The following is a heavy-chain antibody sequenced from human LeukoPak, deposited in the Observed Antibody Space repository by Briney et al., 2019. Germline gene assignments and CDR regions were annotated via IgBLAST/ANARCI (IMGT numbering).Heavy chain of an antibody. CDR3: ARVYGNFRNYFDY. Sequence: SETLSLTCAVYGGSFSDYYWNWIRQPPGKGLEWIGEINHSGSTNYNPSLKSRVTISVDTSKNQFSLKLSSVTAADTAIYYCARVYGNFRNYFDYWGQGTLVTVSP. CDR1: GGSFSDYY. D-gene: IGHD1-7*01. CDR2: INHSGST. J-gene: IGHJ4*02. V-gene: IGHV4-34*01.